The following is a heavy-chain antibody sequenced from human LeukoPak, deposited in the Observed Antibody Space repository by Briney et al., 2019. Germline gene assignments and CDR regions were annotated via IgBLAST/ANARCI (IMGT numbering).Heavy chain of an antibody. D-gene: IGHD3-9*01. CDR3: AKDLRYFDWLYYLDY. CDR2: RSYDGSNK. J-gene: IGHJ4*02. V-gene: IGHV3-30*18. Sequence: PGRSLRLSCAASGFTFSSYGMHWVRQAPGKGLEWVAVRSYDGSNKYYADSVKGRFTISRDNSKNTLYLQMNSLRGEDTAVYYCAKDLRYFDWLYYLDYWGQGTLVTVSS. CDR1: GFTFSSYG.